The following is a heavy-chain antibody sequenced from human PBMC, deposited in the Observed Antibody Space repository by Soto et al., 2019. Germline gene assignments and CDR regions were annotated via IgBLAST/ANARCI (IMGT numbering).Heavy chain of an antibody. CDR3: ARGRGQSIAARRKWGWFDP. V-gene: IGHV1-8*01. J-gene: IGHJ5*02. D-gene: IGHD6-6*01. CDR1: GYTFTSYD. CDR2: MNPNSGNT. Sequence: QVQLVQSGAEVKKPGASVKVSCKASGYTFTSYDINWVRQATGQGLEWMGWMNPNSGNTGYAQKSQGRVTMTRNTYISTAYMELSSLRSEDTAVYYCARGRGQSIAARRKWGWFDPWGQGTLVTVSS.